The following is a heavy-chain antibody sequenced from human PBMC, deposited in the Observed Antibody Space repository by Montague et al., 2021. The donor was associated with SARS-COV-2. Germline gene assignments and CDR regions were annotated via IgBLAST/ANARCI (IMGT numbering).Heavy chain of an antibody. CDR2: ISQSGRT. D-gene: IGHD3-22*01. CDR3: ARGHLSVSMIVVVFTSASYYFDY. Sequence: SESLSLICAVYGGSFGDDHWSWIRQPPGKGLEWIGNISQSGRTNYNPSLKSRVTISVDTSKNQFSLKLTSVTAADTGLYFCARGHLSVSMIVVVFTSASYYFDYWGQGAQVTVSS. J-gene: IGHJ4*02. CDR1: GGSFGDDH. V-gene: IGHV4-34*01.